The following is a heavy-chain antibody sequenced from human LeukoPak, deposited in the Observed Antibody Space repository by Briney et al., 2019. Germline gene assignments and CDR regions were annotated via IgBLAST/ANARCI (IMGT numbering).Heavy chain of an antibody. CDR3: AHNSANWNYLSR. J-gene: IGHJ4*02. CDR2: IYWNDDK. V-gene: IGHV2-5*01. Sequence: SGPTLVNPTQTLTLTCTFSGFSLSTSGVGVGWIRQPPGEALEWLALIYWNDDKRYSPSLKSRLTITKDTSKNQVVLTMTNMDPVDTATYYCAHNSANWNYLSRWGQGTLVTVSS. D-gene: IGHD1-7*01. CDR1: GFSLSTSGVG.